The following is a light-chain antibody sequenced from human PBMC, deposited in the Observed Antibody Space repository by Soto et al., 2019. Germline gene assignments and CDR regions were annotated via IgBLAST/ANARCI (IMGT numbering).Light chain of an antibody. V-gene: IGLV1-40*01. Sequence: QSVLTQPPSVTGAPGQRVTISCTGNNSNIGAGSGVNWYQQFPDKAPKLLIYANTRRPSGVPDRFSGSTSATSASLAITGLQTQDEADYYCQSFDSSLTGLIFGGGTKVTVL. J-gene: IGLJ2*01. CDR1: NSNIGAGSG. CDR3: QSFDSSLTGLI. CDR2: ANT.